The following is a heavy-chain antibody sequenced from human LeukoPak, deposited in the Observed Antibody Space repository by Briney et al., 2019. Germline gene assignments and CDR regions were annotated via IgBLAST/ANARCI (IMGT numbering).Heavy chain of an antibody. D-gene: IGHD6-13*01. V-gene: IGHV4-34*01. CDR1: GVSFSGYY. Sequence: SETLSLTCAVYGVSFSGYYWSWIRQPPGKGLEWIGEINHSGSTNYNPSLKSRVTISVDTSKNQSSLKLSSVTAADTAVYYCARTGGAAASYYFDYWGQGTLVTVSS. J-gene: IGHJ4*02. CDR3: ARTGGAAASYYFDY. CDR2: INHSGST.